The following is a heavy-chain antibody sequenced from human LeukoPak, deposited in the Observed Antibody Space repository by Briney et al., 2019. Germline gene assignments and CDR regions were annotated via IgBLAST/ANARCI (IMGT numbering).Heavy chain of an antibody. CDR2: IIPIFGTA. D-gene: IGHD3-22*01. V-gene: IGHV1-69*13. Sequence: SVKVSCKASGGTFSIYAISWVRQAPGQGLEWMGGIIPIFGTANYAQKFQGRVTITADESTSTAYMELSSLRSEDTAVYYCARDCRYYDSSGPLPDGAFDIWGQGTMVTVSS. CDR1: GGTFSIYA. CDR3: ARDCRYYDSSGPLPDGAFDI. J-gene: IGHJ3*02.